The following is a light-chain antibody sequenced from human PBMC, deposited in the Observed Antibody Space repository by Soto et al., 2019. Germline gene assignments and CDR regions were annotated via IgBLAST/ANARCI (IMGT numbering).Light chain of an antibody. J-gene: IGLJ2*01. CDR3: SSYAGSNNVV. CDR1: SSDVGGYDS. CDR2: EVT. V-gene: IGLV2-8*01. Sequence: QSALTQPPSASGSPGQSVTISCTGTSSDVGGYDSVSWYQQHPGKAPKLMIYEVTKRPSGVPDRFSGSKSGNTAYLTVSGLKAEDEADYYCSSYAGSNNVVFGGGTKLTVL.